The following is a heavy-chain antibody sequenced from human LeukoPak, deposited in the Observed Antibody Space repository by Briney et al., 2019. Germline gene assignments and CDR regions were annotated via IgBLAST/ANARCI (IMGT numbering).Heavy chain of an antibody. CDR1: GGSFSGYY. CDR2: INHSGST. CDR3: ATTGLGGDCYY. D-gene: IGHD2-21*02. Sequence: SETLSLTYAVYGGSFSGYYWSWIRQPPGKGLEWIGEINHSGSTNYNPSLKSRVTISVDTSKNQFSLKLSSVTAADTAVYYCATTGLGGDCYYWGQGTLVTVSS. V-gene: IGHV4-34*01. J-gene: IGHJ4*02.